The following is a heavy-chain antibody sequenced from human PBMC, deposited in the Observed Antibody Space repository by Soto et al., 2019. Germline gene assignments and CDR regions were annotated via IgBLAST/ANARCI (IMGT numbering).Heavy chain of an antibody. J-gene: IGHJ4*02. CDR2: ISYDGSNK. D-gene: IGHD3-10*01. CDR1: GFTFSSYA. V-gene: IGHV3-30-3*01. Sequence: SLRLSCAASGFTFSSYAMHWVRQAPGKGLEWVAVISYDGSNKYYADSVKGRFTISRDNSKNTLYLQMNSLRAEDTAVYYCARGSHGYWGQGTLVTVSS. CDR3: ARGSHGY.